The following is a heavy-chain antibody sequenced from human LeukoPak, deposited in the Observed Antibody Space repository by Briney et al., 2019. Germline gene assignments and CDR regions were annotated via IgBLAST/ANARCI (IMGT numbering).Heavy chain of an antibody. D-gene: IGHD6-13*01. CDR1: GDSVSSNKAA. CDR2: TYYRSKWYN. CDR3: ARGAPASAGRWFDP. V-gene: IGHV6-1*01. Sequence: SQTLPLTFAISGDSVSSNKAAWNWIRHSPSRGLEWLGSTYYRSKWYNEYGVSVQSRITVNPDTSKNQFSLQLNSVTPEDTAVYYCARGAPASAGRWFDPWGHGTLVTVSS. J-gene: IGHJ5*02.